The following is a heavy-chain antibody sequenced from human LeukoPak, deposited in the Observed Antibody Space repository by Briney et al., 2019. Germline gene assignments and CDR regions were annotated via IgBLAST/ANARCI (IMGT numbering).Heavy chain of an antibody. CDR1: GGSFSGYY. Sequence: SETLSLTCAVYGGSFSGYYWSWIRQPPGKGLEWIGEINHSGSTNYNPSLKSRVTISVDTSKNQFSLKLSSVTAADTAVYYCARDKDSSGWDIIFDYWGQGTLVTVSS. CDR2: INHSGST. CDR3: ARDKDSSGWDIIFDY. V-gene: IGHV4-34*01. D-gene: IGHD6-19*01. J-gene: IGHJ4*02.